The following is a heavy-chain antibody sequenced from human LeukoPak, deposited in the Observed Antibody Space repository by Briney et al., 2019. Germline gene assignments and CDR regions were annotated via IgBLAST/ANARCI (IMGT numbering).Heavy chain of an antibody. D-gene: IGHD5-18*01. J-gene: IGHJ4*02. CDR2: ISYDGSNK. CDR1: GFTFSSYA. Sequence: PGRSLRLSCAASGFTFSSYATHWVRQAPGKGLEWVAVISYDGSNKYYADSVKGRFTISRDNSKNTLYLQMNSLRAEDTAVYYWARASRGYSCGSGYWGQGTLVTVSS. V-gene: IGHV3-30-3*01. CDR3: ARASRGYSCGSGY.